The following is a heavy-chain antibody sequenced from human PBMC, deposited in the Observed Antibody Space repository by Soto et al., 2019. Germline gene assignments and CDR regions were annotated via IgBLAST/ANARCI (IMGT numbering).Heavy chain of an antibody. CDR3: ASYRVQQLARNFDY. Sequence: QLQLQESGPGLVKPSETLSLTCTVSGGSISSSSYYWGWIRQPPGKGLEWIGSIYYSGSTYYNPSLKSRVTISVDTSKNQFSLKLSSVTAADTAVYYCASYRVQQLARNFDYWGQGTLVTVSS. CDR2: IYYSGST. J-gene: IGHJ4*02. V-gene: IGHV4-39*01. CDR1: GGSISSSSYY. D-gene: IGHD6-6*01.